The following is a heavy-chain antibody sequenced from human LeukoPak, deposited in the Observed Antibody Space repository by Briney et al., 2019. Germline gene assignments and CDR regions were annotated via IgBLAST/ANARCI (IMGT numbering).Heavy chain of an antibody. CDR1: GFTFSSYA. D-gene: IGHD5-24*01. CDR2: ISGSGGST. CDR3: AKSRKRLQYD. J-gene: IGHJ4*02. Sequence: PGGSLRLSCAASGFTFSSYAMSWVRQAPGKGLEWVSAISGSGGSTYYADSVKGRFTISRDNSKNTLYLQMDSPRAEDTAIYYCAKSRKRLQYDWGQGTLVTVSS. V-gene: IGHV3-23*01.